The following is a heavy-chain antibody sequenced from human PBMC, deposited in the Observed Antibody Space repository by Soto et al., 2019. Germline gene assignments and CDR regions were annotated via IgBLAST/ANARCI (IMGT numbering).Heavy chain of an antibody. J-gene: IGHJ5*01. D-gene: IGHD2-15*01. V-gene: IGHV4-4*01. CDR3: GTDRALAATGFAWFDS. CDR2: IYHSCAT. Sequence: QVRLQESGPGLVKPSRTLPLTCTFSTGSINSRNWWSWVRQSPQIGPEYIGEIYHSCATNYNPSLNSRVTISLDESKNEFSLRLASVTAADTAVYCCGTDRALAATGFAWFDSWGQGIRVTVSS. CDR1: TGSINSRNW.